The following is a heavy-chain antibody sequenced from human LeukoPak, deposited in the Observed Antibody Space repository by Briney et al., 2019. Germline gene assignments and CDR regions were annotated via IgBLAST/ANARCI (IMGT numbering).Heavy chain of an antibody. J-gene: IGHJ4*02. CDR1: GFTFSSYA. CDR3: AKSDYYDSSGYYYGSDY. CDR2: IRGSGSNK. V-gene: IGHV3-23*01. D-gene: IGHD3-22*01. Sequence: GGSLRLSCAASGFTFSSYAMTWVRQAPGKGLEWVAGIRGSGSNKYYADSVKGRFTISRDNSKNTLYVQMNSLRAEDTAVYYCAKSDYYDSSGYYYGSDYWGQGTLVTVSS.